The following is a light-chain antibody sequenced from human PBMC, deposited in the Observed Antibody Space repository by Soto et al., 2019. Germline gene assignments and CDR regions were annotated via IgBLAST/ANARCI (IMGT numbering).Light chain of an antibody. CDR3: QQYGSSRWT. CDR2: GTS. V-gene: IGKV3-20*01. J-gene: IGKJ1*01. CDR1: QTVGSAD. Sequence: EIVLTQSPGTLSLSPGERATLSCRASQTVGSADLAWYQHKTGQAPRLLIYGTSSRATGIPDRISGSGSGTDFTLTISRLEPEDFAVYYCQQYGSSRWTCGQGTKVEAK.